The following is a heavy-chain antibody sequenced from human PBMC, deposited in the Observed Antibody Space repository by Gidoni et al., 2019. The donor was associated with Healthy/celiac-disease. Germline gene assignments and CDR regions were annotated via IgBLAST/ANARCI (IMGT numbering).Heavy chain of an antibody. Sequence: QVQLQQWGAGLLQPSETLSLTCAVYGGSFSGYSWSWIRQPPGKGLEWIGEINHSGSTNYNPSLKSRVTISVDTSKNQFSLKLSSVTAADTAVYYCARGQGGCSSTSCYRNWFDPWGQGTLVTVSS. V-gene: IGHV4-34*01. CDR1: GGSFSGYS. J-gene: IGHJ5*02. CDR3: ARGQGGCSSTSCYRNWFDP. CDR2: INHSGST. D-gene: IGHD2-2*02.